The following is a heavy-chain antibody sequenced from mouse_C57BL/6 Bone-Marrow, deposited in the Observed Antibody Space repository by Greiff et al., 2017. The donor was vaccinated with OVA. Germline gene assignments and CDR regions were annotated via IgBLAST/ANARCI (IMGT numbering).Heavy chain of an antibody. CDR1: GFTFSDYY. V-gene: IGHV5-16*01. CDR2: INYDGSST. D-gene: IGHD2-12*01. Sequence: EVKLMESEGGLVQPGSSMKLSCTASGFTFSDYYMAWVRQVPEKGLEWVANINYDGSSTYYLDSLKSRFIISRDNAKNILYLQMSSLKSEETATYYCARLRRYAMDYWGQGTSVTVSS. J-gene: IGHJ4*01. CDR3: ARLRRYAMDY.